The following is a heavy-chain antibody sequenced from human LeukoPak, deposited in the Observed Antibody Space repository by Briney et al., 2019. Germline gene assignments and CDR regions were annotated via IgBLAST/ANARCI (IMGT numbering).Heavy chain of an antibody. CDR1: GGSFSGYY. CDR3: GYSLIRGVIRD. V-gene: IGHV4-34*01. CDR2: IKHIGST. Sequence: SETLCLTCAVNGGSFSGYYWSWTRQPPGKGLEWIAEIKHIGSTNYNPSLKSRVTTSVDTSKKQFSLKLSSVTAADTAVYYCGYSLIRGVIRDWGQGALVTVSS. J-gene: IGHJ4*02. D-gene: IGHD3-10*01.